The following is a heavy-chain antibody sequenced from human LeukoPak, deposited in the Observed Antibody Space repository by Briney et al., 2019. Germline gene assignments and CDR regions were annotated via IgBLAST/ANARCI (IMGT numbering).Heavy chain of an antibody. CDR1: GLTVANDY. V-gene: IGHV3-66*03. CDR2: VYPSGTT. J-gene: IGHJ3*02. Sequence: GGSLRLSCAASGLTVANDYMCWVRQAPGKGLEWVSVVYPSGTTYYADSVKGRFTISRDNSKNTLYLQMNSLRAEDTAVYYCARGIVDTAMAGAFDIWGQGTMVTVSS. CDR3: ARGIVDTAMAGAFDI. D-gene: IGHD5-18*01.